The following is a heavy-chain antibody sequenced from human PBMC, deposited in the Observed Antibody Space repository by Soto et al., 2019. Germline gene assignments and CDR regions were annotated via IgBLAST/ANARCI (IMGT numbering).Heavy chain of an antibody. CDR3: ARDPRVSSGWYVEYYYYGMDV. J-gene: IGHJ6*02. CDR1: GGSISSYY. Sequence: PSETLSLTCTVSGGSISSYYWSWIRQPAGKGLEWIGRIYTSGSTNYNPSLKSRVTMSVGTSKNQFSLKLSSVTAADTAVYYCARDPRVSSGWYVEYYYYGMDVWGQGTTVTVSS. D-gene: IGHD6-19*01. CDR2: IYTSGST. V-gene: IGHV4-4*07.